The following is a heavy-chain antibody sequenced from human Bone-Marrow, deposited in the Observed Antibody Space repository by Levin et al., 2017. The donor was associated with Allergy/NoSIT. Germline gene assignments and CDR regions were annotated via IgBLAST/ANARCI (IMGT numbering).Heavy chain of an antibody. J-gene: IGHJ6*02. CDR1: GFTFSGNY. CDR3: AKVHTELVKNHYSAMDV. CDR2: ISGGGAFT. D-gene: IGHD6-13*01. Sequence: GGSLRLSCAASGFTFSGNYMTWVRQAPGKGLVWLSYISGGGAFTSYTDSVAGRFTISRDNANNSLFLDMNNLKPEDTGIYFCAKVHTELVKNHYSAMDVWGRGTTVTVSS. V-gene: IGHV3-11*03.